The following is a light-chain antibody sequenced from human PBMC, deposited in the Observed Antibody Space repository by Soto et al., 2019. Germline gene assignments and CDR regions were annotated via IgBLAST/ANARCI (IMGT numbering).Light chain of an antibody. V-gene: IGKV3-20*01. CDR2: GAS. J-gene: IGKJ2*01. Sequence: EILLTQSPGTLSLSPGDRATLSCRASQRVSSSYFCWYQQKPGQAPRLLIYGASSRDTGLPDRFSGSGSGTDFTLTISRLEPEDFAVYFCQRYGSSPPFTFGQGTKVEI. CDR1: QRVSSSY. CDR3: QRYGSSPPFT.